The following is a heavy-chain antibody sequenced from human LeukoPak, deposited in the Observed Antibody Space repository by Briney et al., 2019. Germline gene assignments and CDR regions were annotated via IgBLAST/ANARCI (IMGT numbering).Heavy chain of an antibody. CDR1: GYSFTSYW. J-gene: IGHJ4*02. CDR2: IYPGDSDT. D-gene: IGHD6-13*01. Sequence: GESLKISCKGSGYSFTSYWIGWVRQMPGKGLEWMGIIYPGDSDTRYSPPFQGQVTISADKSISTAYLQWSSLKASDTAMYHCARHISSSWYSADYWGQGTLVTVSS. V-gene: IGHV5-51*01. CDR3: ARHISSSWYSADY.